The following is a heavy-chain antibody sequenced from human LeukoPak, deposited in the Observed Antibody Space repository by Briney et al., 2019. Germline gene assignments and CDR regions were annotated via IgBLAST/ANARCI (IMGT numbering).Heavy chain of an antibody. CDR2: ISSGSINM. D-gene: IGHD3-22*01. V-gene: IGHV3-21*01. J-gene: IGHJ6*04. CDR1: GFTFSTHN. CDR3: VREIIIRDSTGYPMDV. Sequence: GGSLRLSCAASGFTFSTHNMNWVRQAPGKGLEWVSYISSGSINMYYADSVKGRFTISRDNAKNSMYLQMSSLRAEDTAVYYCVREIIIRDSTGYPMDVWGKGTTVTVSS.